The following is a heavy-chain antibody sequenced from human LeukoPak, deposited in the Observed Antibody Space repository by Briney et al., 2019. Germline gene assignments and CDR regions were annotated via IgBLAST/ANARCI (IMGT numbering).Heavy chain of an antibody. CDR1: GGTFSSYA. D-gene: IGHD2-15*01. Sequence: GASVKVSCKASGGTFSSYAISWVRQAPGQGLEWMGWISAYNGNTNYAQKLQGRVTMTTDTSTSTAYMELRSLRSDDTAVYYCARDRAQWWNDYYYYGMDVWGQGTTVTVSS. J-gene: IGHJ6*02. CDR2: ISAYNGNT. V-gene: IGHV1-18*01. CDR3: ARDRAQWWNDYYYYGMDV.